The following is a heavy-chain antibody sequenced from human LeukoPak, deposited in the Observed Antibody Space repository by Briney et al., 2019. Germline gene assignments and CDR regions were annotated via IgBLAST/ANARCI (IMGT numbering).Heavy chain of an antibody. CDR1: GFTLRRYA. CDR3: AKDWEAVSGTPTAIDY. J-gene: IGHJ4*02. Sequence: GGTLRLSCGASGFTLRRYAMSWVRQAPGKGLEWVSGISGTNGNTYYADSVKGRFTISRDNSKNTVYLQMNSLRAEDTALYYCAKDWEAVSGTPTAIDYWGRGTLVTVSS. D-gene: IGHD6-19*01. V-gene: IGHV3-23*01. CDR2: ISGTNGNT.